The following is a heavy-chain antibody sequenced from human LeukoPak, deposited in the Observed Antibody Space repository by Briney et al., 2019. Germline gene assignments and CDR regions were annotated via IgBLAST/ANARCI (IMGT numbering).Heavy chain of an antibody. V-gene: IGHV3-23*01. J-gene: IGHJ4*02. Sequence: GGSLRLSCAASGFTFSSYAMSWVRQAPGKGLVWVSAISGSGGSTYYADSVKGRFTISRDNSKNTLYLQMNSLRAEDAAVYYCAKGAEIKSYYYGSGSYCYYWGQGTLVTVSS. CDR1: GFTFSSYA. CDR2: ISGSGGST. CDR3: AKGAEIKSYYYGSGSYCYY. D-gene: IGHD3-10*01.